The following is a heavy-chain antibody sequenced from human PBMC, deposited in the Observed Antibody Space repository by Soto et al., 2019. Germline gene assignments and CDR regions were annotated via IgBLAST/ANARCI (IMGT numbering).Heavy chain of an antibody. CDR3: ARHLGCTNGVCYYNWLDP. CDR1: GYSFTSYW. V-gene: IGHV5-10-1*01. J-gene: IGHJ5*02. Sequence: PGESLKISCKGSGYSFTSYWISWVRQMPGKGLEWMGRIDPSDSYTNYSPSFQGHVTISADKSISTAYLQWSSLKASDTAMYYCARHLGCTNGVCYYNWLDPWGQGTLVTVSS. CDR2: IDPSDSYT. D-gene: IGHD2-8*01.